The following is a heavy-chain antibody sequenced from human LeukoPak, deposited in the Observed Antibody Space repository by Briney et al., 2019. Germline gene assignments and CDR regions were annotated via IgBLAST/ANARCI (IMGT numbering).Heavy chain of an antibody. CDR2: IIPIFGTA. CDR1: GGTFSSYA. V-gene: IGHV1-69*13. CDR3: PRTAYDILTGYLFDY. D-gene: IGHD3-9*01. J-gene: IGHJ4*02. Sequence: GASVKVSCKASGGTFSSYAISWVRQAPGQGLEWMGGIIPIFGTANYAQKFQGRVTITADESTSTAYMELSSLRSEDTAVYFWPRTAYDILTGYLFDYWGQGTLVTVSS.